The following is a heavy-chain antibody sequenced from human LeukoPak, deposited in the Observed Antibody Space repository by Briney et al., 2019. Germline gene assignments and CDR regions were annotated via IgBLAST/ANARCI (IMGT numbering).Heavy chain of an antibody. J-gene: IGHJ4*02. CDR3: ARLGAGPTYYDFWSGYSSFYFDY. CDR2: IHYSGNT. CDR1: GGSTSSSNYY. V-gene: IGHV4-39*01. D-gene: IGHD3-3*01. Sequence: SSETLSLTCTVSGGSTSSSNYYWGWIRQPPGKGLEWIGGIHYSGNTYYNPSLKSRVTISVDTSKNQFSLKLSSVTAADAAVYYCARLGAGPTYYDFWSGYSSFYFDYWGQGTLVTVSS.